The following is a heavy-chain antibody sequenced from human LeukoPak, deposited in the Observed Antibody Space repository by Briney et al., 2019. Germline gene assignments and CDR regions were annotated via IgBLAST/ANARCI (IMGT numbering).Heavy chain of an antibody. J-gene: IGHJ4*02. CDR1: GGSISSNSYY. D-gene: IGHD4-23*01. Sequence: HPSETLSLTCTVSGGSISSNSYYWGWIRQPPGKGLEWIGSIYYSGSTYYNTSLKSRVTISVDTSKNQFSLKLSSVTAADTAVYYCARVRSTGETPTPNAYWGQGTLVTVSS. V-gene: IGHV4-39*07. CDR3: ARVRSTGETPTPNAY. CDR2: IYYSGST.